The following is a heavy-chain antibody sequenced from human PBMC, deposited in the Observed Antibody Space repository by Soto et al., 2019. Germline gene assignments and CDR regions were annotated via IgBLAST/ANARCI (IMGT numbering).Heavy chain of an antibody. CDR3: ARGDCVGGTCYSLAGSFYYYMDV. D-gene: IGHD2-15*01. Sequence: EVQLVESGGGLVQPGGSLRLSCAASGLTFGNYWMYWVRQAPGKGLVCVSRINSDGSVSSYADSVKGRLTISRDNVKNTLYLQMDSLRVEDTAVYYCARGDCVGGTCYSLAGSFYYYMDVWGKGTTVTVFS. J-gene: IGHJ6*03. CDR1: GLTFGNYW. CDR2: INSDGSVS. V-gene: IGHV3-74*01.